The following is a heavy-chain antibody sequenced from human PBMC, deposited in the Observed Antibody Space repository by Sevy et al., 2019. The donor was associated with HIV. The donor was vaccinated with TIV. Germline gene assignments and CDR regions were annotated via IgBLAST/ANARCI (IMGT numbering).Heavy chain of an antibody. CDR2: ISGNGENR. Sequence: GGSLRLSRAASEFTFSSHAVSWVRQAPGKGLEWVSAISGNGENRHYADSVRGRFTISRDNFKNTLYLQMNSLRAEDTALYYCARDGRGISAFDIWGPGTMVTVSS. V-gene: IGHV3-23*01. J-gene: IGHJ3*02. CDR1: EFTFSSHA. D-gene: IGHD3-3*02. CDR3: ARDGRGISAFDI.